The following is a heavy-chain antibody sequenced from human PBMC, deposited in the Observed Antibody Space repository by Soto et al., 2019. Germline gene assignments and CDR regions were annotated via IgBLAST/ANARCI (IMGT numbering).Heavy chain of an antibody. CDR1: GFTFDDYT. V-gene: IGHV3-43*01. CDR2: ISWDGGST. CDR3: AKDTYSSSWYDYYGMDV. D-gene: IGHD6-13*01. Sequence: GGSLRLSCAASGFTFDDYTMHWVRQAPGKGLEWVSLISWDGGSTYYADSVKGRFTISRDNSKNSLYLQMNSLRTEDTALYYCAKDTYSSSWYDYYGMDVWGQGTTVTVSS. J-gene: IGHJ6*02.